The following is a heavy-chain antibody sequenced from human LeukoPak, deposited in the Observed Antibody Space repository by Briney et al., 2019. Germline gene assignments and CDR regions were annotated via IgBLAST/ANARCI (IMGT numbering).Heavy chain of an antibody. V-gene: IGHV3-11*04. CDR3: ARARWGLQYDAFDI. D-gene: IGHD4-11*01. Sequence: GGSLRLSCAASVFTFNDYYMSWIRRAPGKGVEGVSYISSSGSTIYYADSVKGRFTISRDNAKNSLYLQMNSLRAEDTAVYDCARARWGLQYDAFDIWGQGTMVTVSS. J-gene: IGHJ3*02. CDR2: ISSSGSTI. CDR1: VFTFNDYY.